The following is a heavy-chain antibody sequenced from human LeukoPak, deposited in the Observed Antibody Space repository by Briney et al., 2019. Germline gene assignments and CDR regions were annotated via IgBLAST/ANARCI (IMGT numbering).Heavy chain of an antibody. CDR3: ARESVGYYYGSGSYYVDY. CDR2: IHPRRGDT. V-gene: IGHV1-2*02. D-gene: IGHD3-10*01. Sequence: ASVKVSCKTSGYSFTAFYIHWVRQAPGQGLEWMGWIHPRRGDTNYAQKFQGRVTMTRDTSISTAYMELSRLRSDDTAVYYCARESVGYYYGSGSYYVDYWGQGTLVTVSS. J-gene: IGHJ4*02. CDR1: GYSFTAFY.